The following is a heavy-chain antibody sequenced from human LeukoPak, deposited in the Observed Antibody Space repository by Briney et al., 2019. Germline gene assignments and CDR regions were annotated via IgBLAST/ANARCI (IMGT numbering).Heavy chain of an antibody. CDR3: ERRIAAGGTAIGY. CDR2: MNPNSGNT. V-gene: IGHV1-8*01. J-gene: IGHJ4*02. CDR1: GYTFTSYD. D-gene: IGHD6-13*01. Sequence: GASVKVSCKASGYTFTSYDINWVRQAPGQGLEWMGWMNPNSGNTGYAQKFQGRVTMTRNTSISTAYMELSSLISEDTAMYYCERRIAAGGTAIGYWGQGTLVTVSS.